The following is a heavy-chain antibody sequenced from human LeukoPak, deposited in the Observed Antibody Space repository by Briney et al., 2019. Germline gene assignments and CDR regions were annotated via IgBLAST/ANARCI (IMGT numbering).Heavy chain of an antibody. D-gene: IGHD2-2*03. CDR3: ARLLRVGYCSTTTCNWFDP. Sequence: SETLSLTCSVSGGSIRGSTYYWGWIRQPPGKGLEWIGSIYYSGSTYYSPSLKSRVTISVDTSKNQFSLKLSSVTAADTAVYYCARLLRVGYCSTTTCNWFDPWGQGTLVTVSS. CDR2: IYYSGST. V-gene: IGHV4-39*07. J-gene: IGHJ5*02. CDR1: GGSIRGSTYY.